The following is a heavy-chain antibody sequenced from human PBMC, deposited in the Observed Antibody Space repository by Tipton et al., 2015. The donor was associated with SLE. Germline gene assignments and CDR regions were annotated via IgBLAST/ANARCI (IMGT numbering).Heavy chain of an antibody. Sequence: PGLVKPSETLSPNCIVSGGSISSHYWSWIRQRPGKGLEWIGHIHYSGSTNYSPALKNRVTISIDTSKNQFSLSLTSVTAADTDMYYCATSGSSSWYQNWLHLWGQGTLVSVS. CDR3: ATSGSSSWYQNWLHL. CDR2: IHYSGST. D-gene: IGHD6-13*01. J-gene: IGHJ5*02. CDR1: GGSISSHY. V-gene: IGHV4-59*11.